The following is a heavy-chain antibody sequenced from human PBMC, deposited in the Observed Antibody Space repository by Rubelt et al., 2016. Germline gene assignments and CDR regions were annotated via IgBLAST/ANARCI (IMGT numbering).Heavy chain of an antibody. CDR1: GYTFTSYY. V-gene: IGHV1-46*01. CDR2: INPSGGST. D-gene: IGHD3-10*01. J-gene: IGHJ4*02. CDR3: ARVGFYYDSGSYVD. Sequence: QVQLVQSGAEVKKPGASVKVSCKASGYTFTSYYMHWVRQAPGQGLEWMGIINPSGGSTTSEQKSHGRVTMTRDTSTSTVYMDLSSLRGEDTAVYYCARVGFYYDSGSYVDWGQGTLVTVSS.